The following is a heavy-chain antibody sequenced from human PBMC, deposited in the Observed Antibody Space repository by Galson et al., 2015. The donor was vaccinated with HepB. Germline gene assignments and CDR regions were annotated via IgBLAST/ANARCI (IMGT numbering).Heavy chain of an antibody. V-gene: IGHV3-21*01. J-gene: IGHJ6*02. D-gene: IGHD3-22*01. CDR3: AREDSSGYYYYYGMDV. Sequence: SLRLSCAASGFTFSSYSMNWIRQAPGKGLEWVSSISSSSSYIYYADSVKGRFTISRDNAKNSLYLQMNSLRAEDTAVYYCAREDSSGYYYYYGMDVWGQGTTVTVSS. CDR1: GFTFSSYS. CDR2: ISSSSSYI.